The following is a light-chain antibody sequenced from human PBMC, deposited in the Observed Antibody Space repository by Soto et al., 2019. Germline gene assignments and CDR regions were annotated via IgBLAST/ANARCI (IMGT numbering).Light chain of an antibody. J-gene: IGKJ1*01. Sequence: NVLTQSPGTLSLSPGERATLSCRASQSVNTTSLVWYQQRPGQAPMLVIYGASSRDTVIQDRFSGSGSGADFTCTITGLGPEDCPVYDGQQYDKSPWTFGRGTKV. CDR3: QQYDKSPWT. CDR2: GAS. CDR1: QSVNTTS. V-gene: IGKV3-20*01.